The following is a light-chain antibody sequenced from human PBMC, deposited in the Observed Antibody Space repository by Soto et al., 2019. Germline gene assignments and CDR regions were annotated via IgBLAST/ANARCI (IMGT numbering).Light chain of an antibody. Sequence: EIVLTQSPGTLSLSPGERATLSCRASQSVSSSYLAWYQQKPGQAPRLLIYGASSRATGVPDRFSGSGSGTDFIPISSRLHPEDFAGHYCQQYVSSPFALTFSGGSNEEF. CDR1: QSVSSSY. CDR3: QQYVSSPFALT. V-gene: IGKV3-20*01. J-gene: IGKJ4*01. CDR2: GAS.